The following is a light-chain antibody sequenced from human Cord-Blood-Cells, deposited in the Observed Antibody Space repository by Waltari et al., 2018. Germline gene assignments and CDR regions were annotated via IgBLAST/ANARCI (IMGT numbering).Light chain of an antibody. CDR1: QGINSA. V-gene: IGKV1-13*02. Sequence: AIQLTQSPSSLSASVGDRVTITCRASQGINSALAWYQQKPGKAPKLLIYDASSLESGVPSRFSGSGSGTDFTLTISSLQPEDFATYYCQQFNSYPMATFTFGPGTKVDIK. J-gene: IGKJ3*01. CDR3: QQFNSYPMATFT. CDR2: DAS.